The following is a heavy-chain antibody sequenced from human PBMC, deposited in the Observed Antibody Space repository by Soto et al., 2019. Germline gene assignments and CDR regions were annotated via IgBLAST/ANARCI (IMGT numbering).Heavy chain of an antibody. D-gene: IGHD3-22*01. CDR1: GFTFSSYA. CDR3: AKPPHSSGSFDY. V-gene: IGHV3-23*01. CDR2: ISGSGGST. Sequence: GGSLRLSCAASGFTFSSYAMSWFRQAPGKGLEWVSAISGSGGSTYYADSVKGRFTISRDNSKNTLYLQMNSLRAEDTAVYYCAKPPHSSGSFDYWGQGTLVTVSS. J-gene: IGHJ4*02.